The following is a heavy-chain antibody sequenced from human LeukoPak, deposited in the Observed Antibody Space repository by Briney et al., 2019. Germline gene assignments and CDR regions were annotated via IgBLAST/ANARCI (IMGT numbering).Heavy chain of an antibody. V-gene: IGHV1-46*01. CDR2: TNSSGGTT. CDR1: GYTFTGYY. D-gene: IGHD6-19*01. J-gene: IGHJ4*02. CDR3: ARGGWYYLDY. Sequence: ASVKVSCKASGYTFTGYYMHWVRQAPGQGVEWMGITNSSGGTTSYAQKFQGRVTMTRDTSTSTVYMELSSLRSEDTAVYYCARGGWYYLDYWGQGTLVTVSS.